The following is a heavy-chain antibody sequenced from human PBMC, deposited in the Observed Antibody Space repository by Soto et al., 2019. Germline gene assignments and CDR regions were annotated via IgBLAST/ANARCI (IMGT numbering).Heavy chain of an antibody. CDR2: IWYDGRNK. D-gene: IGHD1-26*01. J-gene: IGHJ4*02. V-gene: IGHV3-33*01. CDR3: ARDREWELTREYFDY. Sequence: QVQLVESGGGVVQPGRSLRLSCAASGFTFSSYGMHWVRQAPGKGLEWVAVIWYDGRNKYYADSVKGRVTISRDNSKNTVYLQMSSLRAEDTAVYYCARDREWELTREYFDYWGQGTLVTVSS. CDR1: GFTFSSYG.